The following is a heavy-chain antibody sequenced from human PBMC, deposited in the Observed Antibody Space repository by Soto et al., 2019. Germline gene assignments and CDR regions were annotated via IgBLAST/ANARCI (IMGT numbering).Heavy chain of an antibody. D-gene: IGHD2-2*01. J-gene: IGHJ6*02. CDR3: ARGGEYQLLFGDSYYYGMDV. CDR1: GYTFTSYD. V-gene: IGHV1-8*01. Sequence: ASVKVSCKASGYTFTSYDINWVRQATGQGLEWMGWMNPNSGNTGYAQKFQGRVTMTRNTSISTAYMELSSLRSEDTAVYYCARGGEYQLLFGDSYYYGMDVCGQGTTVTVSS. CDR2: MNPNSGNT.